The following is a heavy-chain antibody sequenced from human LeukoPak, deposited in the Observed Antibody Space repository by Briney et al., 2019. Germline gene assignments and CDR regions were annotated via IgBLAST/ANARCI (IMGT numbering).Heavy chain of an antibody. Sequence: ASVKVSCKASGYTFTSHDINWVRQATGQGLEWMGWMNPNSGNTGYAQKFQGRVTMTRNTSISTAYMELSSLRSEDTAVYYCARIAGARLPNPFDYWGQGTLVTVSS. J-gene: IGHJ4*02. CDR2: MNPNSGNT. D-gene: IGHD6-25*01. CDR1: GYTFTSHD. V-gene: IGHV1-8*01. CDR3: ARIAGARLPNPFDY.